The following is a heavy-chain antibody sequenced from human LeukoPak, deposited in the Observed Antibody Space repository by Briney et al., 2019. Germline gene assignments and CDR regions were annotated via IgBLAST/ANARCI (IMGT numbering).Heavy chain of an antibody. CDR1: GYTFTDYY. V-gene: IGHV1-2*02. Sequence: GASVKVSCXASGYTFTDYYMHWVRQAPGQGLVWMGWINPNNGGTNYAQQFQGRVTMTRDTSISTAYMELSRLRSDDTAVYYCARDLNSMVRGVIWFDPWGQGTLVTVSS. D-gene: IGHD3-10*01. CDR3: ARDLNSMVRGVIWFDP. CDR2: INPNNGGT. J-gene: IGHJ5*02.